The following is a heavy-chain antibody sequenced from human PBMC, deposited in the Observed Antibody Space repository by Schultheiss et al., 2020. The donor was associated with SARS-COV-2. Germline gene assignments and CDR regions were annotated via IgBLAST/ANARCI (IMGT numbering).Heavy chain of an antibody. J-gene: IGHJ6*02. D-gene: IGHD3-10*01. V-gene: IGHV3-21*05. CDR3: ARAGGGSGSYYDYYYYGMDV. CDR2: ISSSSSYT. CDR1: GFTFSNYG. Sequence: GESLKISCAASGFTFSNYGMHWVRQAPGKGLEWVSYISSSSSYTNYADSVKGRFTISRDNAKNSLYLQMNSLRAEDTAVYYCARAGGGSGSYYDYYYYGMDVWGQGTTVTVSS.